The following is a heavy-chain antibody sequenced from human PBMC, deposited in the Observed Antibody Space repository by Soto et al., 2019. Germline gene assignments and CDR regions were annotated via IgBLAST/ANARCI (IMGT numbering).Heavy chain of an antibody. CDR1: GFSFSGSG. J-gene: IGHJ4*02. V-gene: IGHV3-73*01. CDR3: TRLDDVRIEPAFDY. Sequence: GGSLRLSCAASGFSFSGSGIHWVRQASGKGLEWIGRIRSKANSYATAYAASVKGRFTISRDDSKNTAYLQMNSLKTEDTAVYYCTRLDDVRIEPAFDYWGQGTLVTVSS. D-gene: IGHD2-2*01. CDR2: IRSKANSYAT.